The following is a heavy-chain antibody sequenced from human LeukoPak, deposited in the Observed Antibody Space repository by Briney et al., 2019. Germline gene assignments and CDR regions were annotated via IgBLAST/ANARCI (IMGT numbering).Heavy chain of an antibody. V-gene: IGHV3-11*04. J-gene: IGHJ5*02. CDR1: GFTFSDYY. CDR3: ASSVVAATFNWFDP. CDR2: ISSSGSTI. Sequence: PGGSLRLSCAASGFTFSDYYMSWIRQAPGKGLEWVSYISSSGSTIYYADSVKGRFTISRDNAKNSLYLQMNSLRAEDTAVYYCASSVVAATFNWFDPWGQGTLVTVSS. D-gene: IGHD2-15*01.